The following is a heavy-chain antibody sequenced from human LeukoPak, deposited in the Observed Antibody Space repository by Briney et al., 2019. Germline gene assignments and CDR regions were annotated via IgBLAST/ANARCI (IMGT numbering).Heavy chain of an antibody. V-gene: IGHV4-34*01. CDR3: ASLYYYDSTRRNDAFDI. J-gene: IGHJ3*02. Sequence: PSETLSLTCAVYGGSFSGYYWSWIRQPPGKGLEWIGEINHSGSTNYTPSLKSRVTISGDTSKNQLSLTVSSLTAPDTAVYYCASLYYYDSTRRNDAFDIWGQGTMVTVSS. CDR1: GGSFSGYY. D-gene: IGHD3-22*01. CDR2: INHSGST.